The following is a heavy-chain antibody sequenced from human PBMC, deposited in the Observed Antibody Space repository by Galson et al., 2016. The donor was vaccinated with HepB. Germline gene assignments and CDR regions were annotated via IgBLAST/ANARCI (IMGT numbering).Heavy chain of an antibody. V-gene: IGHV4-59*02. CDR1: GVSVSSPY. J-gene: IGHJ5*02. D-gene: IGHD3-3*01. Sequence: ETLSLTCTVSGVSVSSPYWSWIRQPPGKGLEWIGYIYYSGITNYNPSLKSRVTISVDTSKNQFSLKLSSVTAADTAVYYCARGGYDFWSGPGSGWFDPWGQGTLVTVSS. CDR2: IYYSGIT. CDR3: ARGGYDFWSGPGSGWFDP.